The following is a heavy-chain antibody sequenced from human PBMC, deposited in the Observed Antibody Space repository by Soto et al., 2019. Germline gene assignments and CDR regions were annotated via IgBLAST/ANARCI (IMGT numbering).Heavy chain of an antibody. Sequence: LRLSCAASGFTFNTYGMHWVRQAPGKGLEWVAVIWYDGSLKYYADSVKGRFTISRDNSKNTLYLQINSLRAEDTAVYYCARARGYTYGPPTYWGQGTLVTVSS. V-gene: IGHV3-33*01. CDR2: IWYDGSLK. CDR3: ARARGYTYGPPTY. CDR1: GFTFNTYG. J-gene: IGHJ4*02. D-gene: IGHD5-18*01.